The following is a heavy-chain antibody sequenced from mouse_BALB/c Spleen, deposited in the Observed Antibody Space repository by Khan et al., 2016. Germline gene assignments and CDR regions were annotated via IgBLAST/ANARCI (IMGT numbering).Heavy chain of an antibody. V-gene: IGHV1S81*02. Sequence: QMQLQQSGAELVKPGASVKLSCKASGYTFTSYWMHWVKQRPGQGLEWIGEINPSNGRTNYSEKFRSKATLTVDRSSSTAYMQLSSLTSEDSAVYYCAKVAYGSSYTADYWGQGTTLTVSS. D-gene: IGHD1-1*01. J-gene: IGHJ2*01. CDR1: GYTFTSYW. CDR3: AKVAYGSSYTADY. CDR2: INPSNGRT.